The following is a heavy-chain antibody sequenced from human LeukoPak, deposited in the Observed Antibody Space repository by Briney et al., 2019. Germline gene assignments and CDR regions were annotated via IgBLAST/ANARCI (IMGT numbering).Heavy chain of an antibody. CDR2: INHSGST. Sequence: SETLSLTCAVYGVSFSGYYWSWIRQPPGKGLEWIGEINHSGSTNYNPSLKSRVTISVDTSKNQFSLKLSSVTAADTAVYYCARDYYDSSGYRMNFDYWGQGTLVTVSS. CDR1: GVSFSGYY. CDR3: ARDYYDSSGYRMNFDY. D-gene: IGHD3-22*01. J-gene: IGHJ4*02. V-gene: IGHV4-34*01.